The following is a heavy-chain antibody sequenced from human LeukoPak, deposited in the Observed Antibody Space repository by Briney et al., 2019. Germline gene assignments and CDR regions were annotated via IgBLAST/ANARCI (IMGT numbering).Heavy chain of an antibody. CDR2: IKKDGSEK. V-gene: IGHV3-7*01. CDR3: ARGPSYGSRSDYLDY. CDR1: GFTFSDHW. J-gene: IGHJ4*02. D-gene: IGHD3-10*01. Sequence: GGSLRLSCAASGFTFSDHWMSWARQAPGKGLEWVADIKKDGSEKNQVDSVTISRDNAKNSLYLQMNSLRVEDTAVYYCARGPSYGSRSDYLDYWGQGTLVTVSS.